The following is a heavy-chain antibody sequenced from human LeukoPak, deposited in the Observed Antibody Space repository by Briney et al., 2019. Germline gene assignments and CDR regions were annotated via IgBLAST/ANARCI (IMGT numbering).Heavy chain of an antibody. CDR2: INHSGST. V-gene: IGHV4-34*01. CDR3: AREYCTNGVCLRGFDP. Sequence: SETLSLTCAVYGGSFSGYYRSWIRQPPGKGLEWIGEINHSGSTNYNPSLKSRVTISVDTSKNQFSLKLSSVTAADTAVYYCAREYCTNGVCLRGFDPWGQGTLVTASS. J-gene: IGHJ5*02. CDR1: GGSFSGYY. D-gene: IGHD2-8*01.